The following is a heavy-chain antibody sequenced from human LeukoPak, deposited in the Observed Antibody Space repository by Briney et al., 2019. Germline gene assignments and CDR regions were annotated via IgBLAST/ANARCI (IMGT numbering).Heavy chain of an antibody. V-gene: IGHV4-39*07. D-gene: IGHD1-26*01. Sequence: SETLSLTCTVSGGSISSSSYYWGWIRQPPGKGLEWIGSIYYSGSTYYNPSLKSRVTISVDTSKNQFSLKLSSVTAADTAVYYCAREGPEGVGATTDYWGQGTLVTVSS. CDR3: AREGPEGVGATTDY. CDR2: IYYSGST. J-gene: IGHJ4*02. CDR1: GGSISSSSYY.